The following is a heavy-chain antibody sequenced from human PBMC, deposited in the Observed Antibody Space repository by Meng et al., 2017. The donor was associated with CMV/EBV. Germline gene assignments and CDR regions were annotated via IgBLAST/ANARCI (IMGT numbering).Heavy chain of an antibody. CDR3: ARDAEYYDILTGHSYFDY. CDR2: ISSSSSYI. D-gene: IGHD3-9*01. J-gene: IGHJ4*02. CDR1: TFSSYS. Sequence: TFSSYSMNWVRQAPGKGLEWVSSISSSSSYIYYADSVKGRFTISRDNAKNSLYPQMNSLRAEDTAVYYCARDAEYYDILTGHSYFDYWGQGTLVTVSS. V-gene: IGHV3-21*01.